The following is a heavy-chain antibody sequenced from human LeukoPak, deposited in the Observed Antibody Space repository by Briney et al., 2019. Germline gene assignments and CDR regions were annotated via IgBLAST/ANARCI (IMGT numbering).Heavy chain of an antibody. CDR1: GFTFSSYA. J-gene: IGHJ4*02. D-gene: IGHD5-12*01. V-gene: IGHV3-30*04. CDR3: ARADSGYADFDY. CDR2: ISYDGSNK. Sequence: GGSLRLSCAASGFTFSSYAMRWVRQAPGKGLEWVAVISYDGSNKYYADSVKGRFTISRENCKSTMYLQMNRLRAEDTAVYYCARADSGYADFDYWGEGNL.